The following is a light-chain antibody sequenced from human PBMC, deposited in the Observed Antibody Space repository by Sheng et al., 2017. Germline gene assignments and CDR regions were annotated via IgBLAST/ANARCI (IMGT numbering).Light chain of an antibody. Sequence: EVVLTQSPATLSLSPGERATLSCRASQSVSSQLAWYQQKPGQAPRLLIYDASSRATGIPDRFSGSGSGTDFTLTISRLEPEDFAVYYCQQYGSSPITFGQGTRLEIK. CDR3: QQYGSSPIT. V-gene: IGKV3-20*01. CDR2: DAS. J-gene: IGKJ5*01. CDR1: QSVSSQ.